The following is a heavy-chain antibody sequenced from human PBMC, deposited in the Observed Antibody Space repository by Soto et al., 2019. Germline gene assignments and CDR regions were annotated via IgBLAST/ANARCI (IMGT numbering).Heavy chain of an antibody. Sequence: GGSLRLSCTASGFTFGDYAMSWFRQAPGKGLEWVFFIRSKAYGGTTEYAASVKGRFTISRDDSKSIAYLQMNILKTQDTAVYYCTRAPPGPETMHGGMYXWGNGTTLTVSX. J-gene: IGHJ6*04. CDR3: TRAPPGPETMHGGMYX. CDR1: GFTFGDYA. V-gene: IGHV3-49*03. CDR2: IRSKAYGGTT. D-gene: IGHD4-17*01.